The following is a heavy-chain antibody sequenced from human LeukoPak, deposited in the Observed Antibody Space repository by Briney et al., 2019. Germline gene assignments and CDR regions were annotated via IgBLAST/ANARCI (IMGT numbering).Heavy chain of an antibody. CDR3: AKDLLSPYNWNYGDY. V-gene: IGHV3-23*01. CDR2: ISGSGGST. CDR1: GFTFSSYA. D-gene: IGHD1-7*01. J-gene: IGHJ4*02. Sequence: PGGSLRLSCAASGFTFSSYAMSWVRQAPGKGLEWVSAISGSGGSTYYADSVKGRFTISRDNSKNTLYLQMNSLRAEDTAVYYCAKDLLSPYNWNYGDYWGQGTLVTVSS.